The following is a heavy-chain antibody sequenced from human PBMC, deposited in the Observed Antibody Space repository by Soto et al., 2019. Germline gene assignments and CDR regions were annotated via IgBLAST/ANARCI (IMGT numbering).Heavy chain of an antibody. CDR2: ITTDGGRS. J-gene: IGHJ4*02. CDR3: AKNYFLDS. Sequence: EVQLLESEGGLVQPGGSLRLSCAASGFTFGSYAMSWVRQAPGKGLEWVSSITTDGGRSHYADSVEGRFTMSRDNSKNMVYLQMNSLRAEDTAIYYCAKNYFLDSWGQGTLVTVSS. CDR1: GFTFGSYA. V-gene: IGHV3-23*01.